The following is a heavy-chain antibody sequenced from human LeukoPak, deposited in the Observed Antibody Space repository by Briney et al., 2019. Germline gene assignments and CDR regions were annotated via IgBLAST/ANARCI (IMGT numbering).Heavy chain of an antibody. J-gene: IGHJ3*02. CDR1: GGSFSGYY. CDR2: INHNGST. D-gene: IGHD5-24*01. CDR3: ARGGWLQLGAFDI. V-gene: IGHV4-34*01. Sequence: SETLSLTCAVYGGSFSGYYWSWIRQPPGKGLEWIGEINHNGSTNYNPSLKSRVTISVDTSKNQFSLKLSSVTAADTAVYYCARGGWLQLGAFDIWGQGTMVTVSS.